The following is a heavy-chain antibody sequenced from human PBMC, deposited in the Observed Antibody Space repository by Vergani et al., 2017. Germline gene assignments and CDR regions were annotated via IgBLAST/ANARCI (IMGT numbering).Heavy chain of an antibody. V-gene: IGHV1-69*05. CDR2: IIPIFGTA. Sequence: QVQLVQSGAEVKKPGSSVKVSCKASGGTFSSYAISWVRQAPGQGLEWMGGIIPIFGTANYAQKFQGRVTMTTDTSTSTAYMELRSLRSDDTAVYYCARDQGSYYGSGSYYHFDYWGQGTLVTVSS. CDR1: GGTFSSYA. CDR3: ARDQGSYYGSGSYYHFDY. D-gene: IGHD3-10*01. J-gene: IGHJ4*02.